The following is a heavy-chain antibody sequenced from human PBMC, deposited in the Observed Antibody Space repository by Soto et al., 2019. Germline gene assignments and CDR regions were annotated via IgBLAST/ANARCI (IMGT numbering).Heavy chain of an antibody. CDR2: MNPNSGNT. V-gene: IGHV1-8*01. Sequence: QVQLVQSGAEVKKPGASVKVSCKASGYTFTNYIINWVRQATGQGLEWMGWMNPNSGNTGYAQKFQGRVTMTRDTSISTAYMELSSLTSEDTAVYYCARQRSHSSTWSDAFDIWGQETMVTVSS. J-gene: IGHJ3*02. D-gene: IGHD6-13*01. CDR1: GYTFTNYI. CDR3: ARQRSHSSTWSDAFDI.